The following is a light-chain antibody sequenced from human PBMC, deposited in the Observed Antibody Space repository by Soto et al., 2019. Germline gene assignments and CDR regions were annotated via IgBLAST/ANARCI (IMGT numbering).Light chain of an antibody. CDR2: DAS. J-gene: IGKJ4*01. V-gene: IGKV3-11*01. CDR1: QSVSSY. Sequence: PGERATLSCRASQSVSSYLAWYQQKPGQAPRLLISDASNRATGIPARFSGSGSGTDFTLTVSSLEPEDFAVYDCQQRRDWPLTFGGGTKVEI. CDR3: QQRRDWPLT.